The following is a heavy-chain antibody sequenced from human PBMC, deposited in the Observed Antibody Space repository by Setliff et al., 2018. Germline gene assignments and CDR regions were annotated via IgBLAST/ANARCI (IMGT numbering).Heavy chain of an antibody. CDR2: IWSDGTNK. J-gene: IGHJ4*02. V-gene: IGHV3-30*02. CDR3: AKRKGIADLDY. D-gene: IGHD2-15*01. CDR1: GLSYSNYW. Sequence: PGGSLRLSCTASGLSYSNYWVSWVRQDPGKGLEWVAFIWSDGTNKYYADSVKGRFTISKDNSKNTLYLQMNSLRTEDTAVYYCAKRKGIADLDYWGQGTLVTVSS.